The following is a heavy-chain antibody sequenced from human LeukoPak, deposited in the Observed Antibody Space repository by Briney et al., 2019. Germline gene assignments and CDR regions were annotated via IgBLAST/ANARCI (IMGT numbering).Heavy chain of an antibody. V-gene: IGHV4-34*01. CDR3: ASIQFDY. CDR2: INHSGST. J-gene: IGHJ4*02. D-gene: IGHD5-18*01. Sequence: SETLSLTCAVYGGSFSGYYWSWTRQPPGKGLEWIGEINHSGSTNYNPSLKSRVTISVDTSKNQFSLKLSSVTAADTAVYYCASIQFDYWGQGTLVTVSS. CDR1: GGSFSGYY.